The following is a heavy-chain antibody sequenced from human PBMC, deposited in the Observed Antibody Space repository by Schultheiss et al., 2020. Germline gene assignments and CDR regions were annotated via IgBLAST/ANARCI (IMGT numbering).Heavy chain of an antibody. Sequence: SETLSLTCTVSGGSISSYYWSWIRQPPGKGLEWIGSIYHSGSTYYNPSLKSRVTISVDTSKNQFSLKLSSVTAADTAIYYCARHEYCSGGSCDRLDPWGQGTLVNVSS. CDR1: GGSISSYY. D-gene: IGHD2-15*01. V-gene: IGHV4-59*04. J-gene: IGHJ5*02. CDR3: ARHEYCSGGSCDRLDP. CDR2: IYHSGST.